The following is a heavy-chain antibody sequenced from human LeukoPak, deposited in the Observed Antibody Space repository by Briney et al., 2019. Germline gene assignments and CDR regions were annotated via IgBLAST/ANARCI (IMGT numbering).Heavy chain of an antibody. CDR1: GGTFSSYA. CDR2: IIPIFGTA. CDR3: AREGWLQSSFDY. J-gene: IGHJ4*02. Sequence: SVKVSCKASGGTFSSYAISWVRQAPGQGLEWMGGIIPIFGTASYAQKFQGRVTITADESTSTAYMELSSLRSEDTAVYYCAREGWLQSSFDYWGQGTLVTVSS. V-gene: IGHV1-69*13. D-gene: IGHD5-24*01.